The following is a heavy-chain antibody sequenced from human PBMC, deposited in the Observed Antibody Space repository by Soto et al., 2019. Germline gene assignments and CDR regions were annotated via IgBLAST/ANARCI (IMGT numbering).Heavy chain of an antibody. CDR1: GFTFSIYA. Sequence: SLRLSCAASGFTFSIYAMTWVRQSPGKGLEWVSSMSRTGDNTYYADSLKGRFTISRDNSKNTLYLQMNSLRAEDTAIYYCAKDQSNSNPLYYFDFWGPGTLVTVSS. D-gene: IGHD3-22*01. CDR2: MSRTGDNT. V-gene: IGHV3-23*01. J-gene: IGHJ4*02. CDR3: AKDQSNSNPLYYFDF.